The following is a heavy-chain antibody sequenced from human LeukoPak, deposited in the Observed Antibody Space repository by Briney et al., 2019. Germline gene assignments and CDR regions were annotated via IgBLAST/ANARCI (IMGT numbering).Heavy chain of an antibody. V-gene: IGHV3-30-3*01. Sequence: TGRSLRLSCAASGFTFSSYAMHWVRQAPGKGRERVAVISYDGSNKYYADSVKGRFTISRDNSKNTLYPQMNSLRAEDTAVYYCARDPYGGYSYGYFPFAVDYWGQGTLVTVSS. CDR3: ARDPYGGYSYGYFPFAVDY. D-gene: IGHD5-18*01. J-gene: IGHJ4*02. CDR2: ISYDGSNK. CDR1: GFTFSSYA.